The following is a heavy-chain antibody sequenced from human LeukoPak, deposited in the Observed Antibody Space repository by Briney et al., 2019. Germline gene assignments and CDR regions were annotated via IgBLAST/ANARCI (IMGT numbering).Heavy chain of an antibody. Sequence: ASVKVSCKASVYTLTDYYINGVRQAPGQGVAWMGWVYPDTTGTTFGQKFQDRVAVTWDAASFIVYLELRNLRSDDTAVYYCARNRITVHDPYEALDVWGQGTMVTVSS. CDR1: VYTLTDYY. CDR2: VYPDTTGT. D-gene: IGHD5/OR15-5a*01. J-gene: IGHJ3*01. V-gene: IGHV1-2*02. CDR3: ARNRITVHDPYEALDV.